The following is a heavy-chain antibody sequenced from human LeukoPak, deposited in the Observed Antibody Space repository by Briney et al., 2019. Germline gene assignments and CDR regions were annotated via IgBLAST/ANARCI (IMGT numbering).Heavy chain of an antibody. CDR3: ARLPSYRLGIIDY. CDR2: IYTSGST. D-gene: IGHD6-13*01. CDR1: GGSISSGSYY. V-gene: IGHV4-61*02. J-gene: IGHJ4*02. Sequence: SETLSLTCTVSGGSISSGSYYWSWIRQPAGKGLEWIGRIYTSGSTNYNPSLKSRVTISVDTSKNQFSLKLSSVTAADTAVYYCARLPSYRLGIIDYWGQGTPVTVSS.